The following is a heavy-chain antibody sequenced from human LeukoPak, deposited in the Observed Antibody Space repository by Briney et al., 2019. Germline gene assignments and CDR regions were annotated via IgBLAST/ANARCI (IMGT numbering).Heavy chain of an antibody. CDR1: GGSFSGYY. D-gene: IGHD3-22*01. J-gene: IGHJ4*02. CDR3: ARRGGYYPFDY. Sequence: SETLSLTCAVYGGSFSGYYWSWIRQPPGKGLEWIGYIYYSGSTNYNPSLKSRVTISVDTSKNQFSLKLSSVTAADTAVYYCARRGGYYPFDYWGQGTLVTVSS. CDR2: IYYSGST. V-gene: IGHV4-59*01.